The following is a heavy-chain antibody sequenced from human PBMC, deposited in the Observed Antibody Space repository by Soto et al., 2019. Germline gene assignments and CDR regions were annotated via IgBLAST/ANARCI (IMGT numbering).Heavy chain of an antibody. CDR1: GGTFSSYA. J-gene: IGHJ3*02. CDR3: ARGSIGYYYDSSGPDAFDI. CDR2: IIPIFGTA. D-gene: IGHD3-22*01. V-gene: IGHV1-69*06. Sequence: SVKVSCKASGGTFSSYAISWVRQAPGQGLEWMGGIIPIFGTANYAQKFQGRVTITADKSTSTAYMELSSLRSEDTAVYYCARGSIGYYYDSSGPDAFDIWGQGTMVTVSS.